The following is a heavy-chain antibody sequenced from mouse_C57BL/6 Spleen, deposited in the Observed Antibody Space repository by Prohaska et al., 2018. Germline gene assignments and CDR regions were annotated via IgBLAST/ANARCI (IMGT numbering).Heavy chain of an antibody. Sequence: HGKSLEWIGDINPNNGGTSYNQKFKGKATLTVDKSSSTAYMELRSLTSEDSAVYYCARYDYYGSSYTYAMDYWGQGTSVTVSS. D-gene: IGHD1-1*01. J-gene: IGHJ4*01. CDR2: INPNNGGT. V-gene: IGHV1-26*01. CDR3: ARYDYYGSSYTYAMDY.